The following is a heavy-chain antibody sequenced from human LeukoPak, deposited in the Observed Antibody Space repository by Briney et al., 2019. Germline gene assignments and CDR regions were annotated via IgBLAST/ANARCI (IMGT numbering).Heavy chain of an antibody. CDR3: AREESGSYLRY. CDR2: IYEGDST. CDR1: GFSVINNY. V-gene: IGHV3-53*01. D-gene: IGHD1-26*01. J-gene: IGHJ4*02. Sequence: GGSLRLSCAASGFSVINNYMSWVRQAPGKGLEWVSVIYEGDSTYYADSVKGRFTITRDNSKNTLYLQMNSLRAEDTAVYYCAREESGSYLRYWGQGTLVTVSS.